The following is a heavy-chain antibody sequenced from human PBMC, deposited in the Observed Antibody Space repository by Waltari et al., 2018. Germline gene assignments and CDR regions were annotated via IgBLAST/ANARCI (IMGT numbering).Heavy chain of an antibody. V-gene: IGHV4-39*01. CDR1: GDSISRSNSY. CDR2: VYYSRTT. Sequence: QLQLQESGPGLVKPSETLSLSCSVSGDSISRSNSYWGWIRQPPGKGLEWIASVYYSRTTYYNPSLKSRVTISADTSRNQFYLRLTSVTATDTAVYYCARSSAGMPRWLGDYWGQGILVTVSS. J-gene: IGHJ4*02. CDR3: ARSSAGMPRWLGDY. D-gene: IGHD5-12*01.